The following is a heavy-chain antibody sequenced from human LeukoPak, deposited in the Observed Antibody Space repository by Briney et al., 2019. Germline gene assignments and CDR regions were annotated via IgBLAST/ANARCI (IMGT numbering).Heavy chain of an antibody. CDR1: GFTFSSYA. J-gene: IGHJ4*02. D-gene: IGHD2-2*01. V-gene: IGHV3-48*03. CDR3: ARERYCSSTSCPHGDLDY. Sequence: GGSLRLSCAASGFTFSSYAMSWVRQAPGKGLEWASYIGVNGSTIYYAESVKGRFTIARDNAKNSLYLQMNSLRAEDTAVYYCARERYCSSTSCPHGDLDYWGQGTLVSVSS. CDR2: IGVNGSTI.